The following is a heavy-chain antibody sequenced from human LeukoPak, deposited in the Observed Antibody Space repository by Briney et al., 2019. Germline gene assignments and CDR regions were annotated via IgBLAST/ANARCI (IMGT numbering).Heavy chain of an antibody. CDR1: GGSISSYY. CDR2: IYYSGST. Sequence: SETLSLTCTVSGGSISSYYWSWIRQPPGKGLEWIGYIYYSGSTNYNPSLKSRVTISVDTSKNQFSLKLSSVTAADTAVYYCARYQLLLGGAFDIWGQGTMVTVSS. J-gene: IGHJ3*02. V-gene: IGHV4-59*01. CDR3: ARYQLLLGGAFDI. D-gene: IGHD2-2*01.